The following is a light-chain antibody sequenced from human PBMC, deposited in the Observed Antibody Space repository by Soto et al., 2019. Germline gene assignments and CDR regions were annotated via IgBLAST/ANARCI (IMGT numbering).Light chain of an antibody. CDR3: HPYGSSLPYT. J-gene: IGKJ2*01. CDR1: QSISNNY. CDR2: DAS. V-gene: IGKV3-20*01. Sequence: EIVLTQSPGTLSLSPGDRATLSCRASQSISNNYLAWYQQKPGRAPRLLIYDASSRATGIPDRFSGSGSGKDFTLTISRLEPEDFAVYSCHPYGSSLPYTFGQGTNLEIK.